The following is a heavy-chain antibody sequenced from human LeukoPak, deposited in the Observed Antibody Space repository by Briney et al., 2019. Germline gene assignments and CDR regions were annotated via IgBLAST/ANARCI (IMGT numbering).Heavy chain of an antibody. Sequence: SETLSLTCTVSGGSFSSGGYYWSWLRQHPGKGLEWIGYIYYSGSTYYNPSLKSRVTISVDTSKNQFSLKLSSVTAADTAVYYCASSIAAAGTRAFDIWGQGTMVTVSS. D-gene: IGHD6-13*01. CDR3: ASSIAAAGTRAFDI. CDR2: IYYSGST. V-gene: IGHV4-31*03. J-gene: IGHJ3*02. CDR1: GGSFSSGGYY.